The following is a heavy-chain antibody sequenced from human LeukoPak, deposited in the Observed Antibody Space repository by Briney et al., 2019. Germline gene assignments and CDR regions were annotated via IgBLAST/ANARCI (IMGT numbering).Heavy chain of an antibody. CDR2: IYTSGST. D-gene: IGHD5-12*01. V-gene: IGHV4-4*07. J-gene: IGHJ5*02. Sequence: PSETLSLTCTVSGGSISSYYWSWIRQPAGKGLEWIGRIYTSGSTNYNPSLKSRVTMSVDTSKNQFSLKLSSVTAADTAVYYCARGSVPTKYSGYDYFGSGWFDPWGQGTLVTVSS. CDR3: ARGSVPTKYSGYDYFGSGWFDP. CDR1: GGSISSYY.